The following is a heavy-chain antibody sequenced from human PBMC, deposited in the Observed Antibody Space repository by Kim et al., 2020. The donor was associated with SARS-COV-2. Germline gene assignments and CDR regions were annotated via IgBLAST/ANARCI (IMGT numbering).Heavy chain of an antibody. J-gene: IGHJ4*02. CDR3: ARSWDY. CDR2: HNRGST. V-gene: IGHV1-2*02. Sequence: HNRGSTKHAQKLQGRVTMTRDTSISTAYMELSRLRSDDTAVYYCARSWDYWGQGTLVTVSS.